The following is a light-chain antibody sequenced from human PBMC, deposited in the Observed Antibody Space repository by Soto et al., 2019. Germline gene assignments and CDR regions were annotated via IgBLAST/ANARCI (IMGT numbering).Light chain of an antibody. CDR2: RNN. CDR1: SSNIGINY. Sequence: QSVLTQPPSASGTPGQRVTISCSGSSSNIGINYIYWYQHLPGTAPKLLIYRNNQRPSGVPDRFSGSKSGTSASLAISGLRSEDEADYYCAAWDDSLNGHVVFGGGTKLTVL. V-gene: IGLV1-47*01. CDR3: AAWDDSLNGHVV. J-gene: IGLJ2*01.